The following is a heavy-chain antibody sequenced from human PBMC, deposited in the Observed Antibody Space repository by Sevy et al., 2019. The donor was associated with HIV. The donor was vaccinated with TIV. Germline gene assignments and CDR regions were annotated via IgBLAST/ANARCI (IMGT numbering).Heavy chain of an antibody. CDR3: ARIGCSSTSCYIRGFFYGYYYYGMDV. D-gene: IGHD2-2*02. CDR1: GFTFSSYW. Sequence: GGSLRLSCAASGFTFSSYWMSWVRQAPGKGLEWVANIKQDGSEKYYVDSVKGRFTISRDNAKNSLYLQMNSLRAKDTAVYYCARIGCSSTSCYIRGFFYGYYYYGMDVWGQGTTVTVSS. V-gene: IGHV3-7*01. J-gene: IGHJ6*02. CDR2: IKQDGSEK.